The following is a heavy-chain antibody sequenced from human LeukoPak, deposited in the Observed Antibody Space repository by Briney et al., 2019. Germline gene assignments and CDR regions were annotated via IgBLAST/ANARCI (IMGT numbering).Heavy chain of an antibody. CDR2: TIGSGDSR. D-gene: IGHD3-16*02. V-gene: IGHV3-23*01. CDR1: GFTFRNYG. J-gene: IGHJ4*02. CDR3: ATRYNDKGDY. Sequence: WRSLRLSCAASGFTFRNYGMSWVRQAPGKGLEWVSGTIGSGDSRFYADPVKGRFTISRDNSRNTLYLHMNSLRVDDTAVYYCATRYNDKGDYWGQGTVVAVSS.